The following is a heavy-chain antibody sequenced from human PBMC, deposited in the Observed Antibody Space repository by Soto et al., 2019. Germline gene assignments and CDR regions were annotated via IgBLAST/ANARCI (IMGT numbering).Heavy chain of an antibody. V-gene: IGHV1-2*02. D-gene: IGHD2-8*01. CDR3: ARKVYRFNFDH. CDR2: INPDSGGT. J-gene: IGHJ4*02. CDR1: GYMFTGYY. Sequence: EASVKVSCKASGYMFTGYYMHWVRQAPGQGLEWMGWINPDSGGTNYDQKFRGRVTMTRGTSISTAYMELSSLRSDDTAVYYCARKVYRFNFDHWGQVSRVTV.